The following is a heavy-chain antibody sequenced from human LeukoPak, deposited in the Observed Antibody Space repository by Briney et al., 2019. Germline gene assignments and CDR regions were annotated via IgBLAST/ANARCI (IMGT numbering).Heavy chain of an antibody. J-gene: IGHJ5*02. CDR3: ARELPYCGGDCYSGWFDP. V-gene: IGHV4-61*02. D-gene: IGHD2-21*02. CDR1: GGSISSGCYY. CDR2: IYTSGST. Sequence: SETLSLTCTVSGGSISSGCYYWSWIRQPAGKGLEWIGRIYTSGSTNYNPSLKSRVTISVDTSKNQFSLKLSSVTAADTAVYYCARELPYCGGDCYSGWFDPWGQGTLVTVSS.